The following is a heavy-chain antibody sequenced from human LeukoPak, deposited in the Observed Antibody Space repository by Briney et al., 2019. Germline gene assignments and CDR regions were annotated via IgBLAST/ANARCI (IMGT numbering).Heavy chain of an antibody. CDR2: IYYSGST. V-gene: IGHV4-59*01. J-gene: IGHJ6*02. CDR1: GGSISSYY. D-gene: IGHD1-1*01. CDR3: ARSAQLPRNYYYYGMDV. Sequence: TSETLSLTCTVSGGSISSYYWSWIRQPPGKGLEWIGYIYYSGSTNYNPSLKSRVTISVDTSKNQFSLKLSSVTAADTAAYYCARSAQLPRNYYYYGMDVWGQGTTVTVSS.